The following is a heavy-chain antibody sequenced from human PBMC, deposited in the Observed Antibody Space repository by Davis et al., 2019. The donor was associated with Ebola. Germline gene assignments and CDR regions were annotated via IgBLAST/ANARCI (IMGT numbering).Heavy chain of an antibody. V-gene: IGHV3-33*08. Sequence: PGGSLRLSCAASGFTFSSYSMHWVRQAPGKGLEWVAVIWYDGSNKYYADSVEGRFTISRNNAEKSVFLQMNSLTDEDTAVYYCVRDHNWSFDSWGQGTLVIVSS. CDR3: VRDHNWSFDS. CDR2: IWYDGSNK. CDR1: GFTFSSYS. J-gene: IGHJ4*02.